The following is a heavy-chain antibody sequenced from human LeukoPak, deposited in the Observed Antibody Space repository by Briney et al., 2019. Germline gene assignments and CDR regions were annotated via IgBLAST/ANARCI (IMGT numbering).Heavy chain of an antibody. CDR3: ARAYQRLGGLSFPDS. J-gene: IGHJ5*01. V-gene: IGHV7-4-1*02. Sequence: ASVKVSCKASGYTFTNYAMNWVRQAPGQRLEWLGWINPNTGNPMYAQGFTGRFVFSLDTSVTTTNLQINGLEAEDTAVYYCARAYQRLGGLSFPDSWGQGTLVTVSS. CDR1: GYTFTNYA. D-gene: IGHD3-16*02. CDR2: INPNTGNP.